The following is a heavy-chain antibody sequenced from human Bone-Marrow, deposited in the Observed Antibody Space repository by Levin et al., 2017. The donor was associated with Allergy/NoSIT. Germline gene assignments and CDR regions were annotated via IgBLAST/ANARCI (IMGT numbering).Heavy chain of an antibody. J-gene: IGHJ3*01. D-gene: IGHD6-6*01. CDR1: GYSFPNYW. Sequence: ASVKVSCQGSGYSFPNYWIGWVRQMSGQGLEWMGIIYPGDSDTRYSPSFSGQVTMSVDRSIRTAYLQWNSLKASDTAIYFCARGSRRLKPSGAFDLWGQGTVVAVSS. CDR3: ARGSRRLKPSGAFDL. CDR2: IYPGDSDT. V-gene: IGHV5-51*01.